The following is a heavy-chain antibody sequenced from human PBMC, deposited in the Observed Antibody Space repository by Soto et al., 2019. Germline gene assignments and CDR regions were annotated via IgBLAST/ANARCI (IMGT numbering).Heavy chain of an antibody. CDR1: GGTFSSYA. CDR2: IIPIFGTA. Sequence: QVQLVQSGAEVKKPGSSVKVSCKASGGTFSSYAISWVRQAPGQGLEWMGGIIPIFGTANYAQKFQGRVTITADESTSTADMELSSLRSEDTAVYYCAMGGYCSSTSCAPRYYYGMDVWGQGTTVTVSS. CDR3: AMGGYCSSTSCAPRYYYGMDV. J-gene: IGHJ6*02. D-gene: IGHD2-2*01. V-gene: IGHV1-69*01.